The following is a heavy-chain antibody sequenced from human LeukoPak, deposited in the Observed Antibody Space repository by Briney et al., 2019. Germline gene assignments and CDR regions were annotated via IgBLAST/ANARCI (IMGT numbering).Heavy chain of an antibody. D-gene: IGHD6-19*01. CDR3: ARRIAVAGPYMDV. J-gene: IGHJ6*03. Sequence: GESLKISCKGSGYSFTSYWIGWVRQMPGKGLEWMGIIYPGDSDTRYSPSFQGQVTISADKSISTAYLQWSNLKASDTAMYYCARRIAVAGPYMDVWGKGTTVTVSS. CDR2: IYPGDSDT. V-gene: IGHV5-51*01. CDR1: GYSFTSYW.